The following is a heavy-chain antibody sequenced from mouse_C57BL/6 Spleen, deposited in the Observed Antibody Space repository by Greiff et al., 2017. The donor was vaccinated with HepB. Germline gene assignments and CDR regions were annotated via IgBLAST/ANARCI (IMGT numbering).Heavy chain of an antibody. CDR3: AAYGNYNYFDY. CDR1: GYTFTSYW. D-gene: IGHD2-10*02. V-gene: IGHV1-50*01. Sequence: QVQLQQPGAELVKPGASVKLSCKASGYTFTSYWMQWVKQRPGQGLEWIGEIDPSDSYTNYNQKFKGKATLTVDTSSSTAYMQLSSLTSEDSAVYYCAAYGNYNYFDYWGQGTTLTVSS. CDR2: IDPSDSYT. J-gene: IGHJ2*01.